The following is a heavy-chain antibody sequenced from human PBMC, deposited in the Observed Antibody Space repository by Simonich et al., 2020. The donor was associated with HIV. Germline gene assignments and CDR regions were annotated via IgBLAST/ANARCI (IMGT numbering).Heavy chain of an antibody. CDR2: IRSKPYGGKT. V-gene: IGHV3-49*04. CDR1: GFTFGDFA. CDR3: TRDHIAGEYYGSFDS. J-gene: IGHJ4*02. Sequence: EVQLVESGGVLVQPGRSLRLSCTASGFTFGDFAMSWVRQAPGKGFEWVGLIRSKPYGGKTEYAASVKGKFSISRDDSKTIAYLQMNSLKTEDKAVYYCTRDHIAGEYYGSFDSWGQGTLVTVSS. D-gene: IGHD3-10*01.